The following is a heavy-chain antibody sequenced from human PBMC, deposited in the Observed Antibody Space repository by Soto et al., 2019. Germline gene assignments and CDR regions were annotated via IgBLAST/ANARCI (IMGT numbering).Heavy chain of an antibody. J-gene: IGHJ5*02. V-gene: IGHV4-39*01. D-gene: IGHD3-16*01. CDR2: IYYSGST. CDR1: GGSISSSSYY. Sequence: KPSETLSLTCTVSGGSISSSSYYWGWIRQPPGKGLEWIGSIYYSGSTYYNPSLKSRVTISVDTSKNQFSLKLSSVTAADTAVYYCARSAAVNYDYIWGSGHGWFDPWGQGALVTVSS. CDR3: ARSAAVNYDYIWGSGHGWFDP.